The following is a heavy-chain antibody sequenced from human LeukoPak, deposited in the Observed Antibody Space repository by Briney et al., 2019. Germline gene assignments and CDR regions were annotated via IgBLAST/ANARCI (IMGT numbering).Heavy chain of an antibody. CDR2: IKQDGSEK. Sequence: GGSLRLSCAASGFTFSSYWMNWVRQAPGKGLEWVANIKQDGSEKYYVGSVRGRFTISRDNARNSLYLQMNSLRAEDTALYHCARGPMYSIAWYTRAGDYWGQGTLVTVSS. CDR3: ARGPMYSIAWYTRAGDY. D-gene: IGHD6-19*01. J-gene: IGHJ4*02. CDR1: GFTFSSYW. V-gene: IGHV3-7*03.